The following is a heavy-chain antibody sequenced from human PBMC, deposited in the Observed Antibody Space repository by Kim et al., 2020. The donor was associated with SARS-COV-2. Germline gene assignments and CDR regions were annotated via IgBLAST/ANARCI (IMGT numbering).Heavy chain of an antibody. CDR2: ST. J-gene: IGHJ4*02. D-gene: IGHD3-16*01. Sequence: STSYAASVKGRVTISRDNAKNTLYLQMNSLRAEDTAVYYCARGGSGSLDYWGQGTLVTVSS. V-gene: IGHV3-74*01. CDR3: ARGGSGSLDY.